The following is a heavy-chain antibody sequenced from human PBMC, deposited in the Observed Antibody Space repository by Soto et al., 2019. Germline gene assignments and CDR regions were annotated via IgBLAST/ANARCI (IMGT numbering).Heavy chain of an antibody. CDR1: GYTLIDYG. J-gene: IGHJ4*02. CDR2: INAVNDNT. CDR3: ASEGRGHPVDH. Sequence: ASVKVSCKASGYTLIDYGMHWVRQAPGEMLEWMGWINAVNDNTRYSQRFQDRVTVTRDTAASTVYIELTSLTVEDTAVYYCASEGRGHPVDHRAQRTLVTGSS. V-gene: IGHV1-3*01. D-gene: IGHD3-16*01.